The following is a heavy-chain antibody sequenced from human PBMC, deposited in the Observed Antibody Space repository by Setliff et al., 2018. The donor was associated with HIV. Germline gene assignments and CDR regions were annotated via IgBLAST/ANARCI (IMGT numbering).Heavy chain of an antibody. V-gene: IGHV3-30*07. Sequence: LRLSCVASGFTFRTFAMNWVRQAPGKGLEWVSVISFDGTKTSYADSVKGRFTVSRDNSKNTLYLQMNSLKTEDTAVYHCATDIPLTGGGALYIWGQGTMVTVSS. CDR1: GFTFRTFA. CDR2: ISFDGTKT. CDR3: ATDIPLTGGGALYI. J-gene: IGHJ3*02. D-gene: IGHD3-16*01.